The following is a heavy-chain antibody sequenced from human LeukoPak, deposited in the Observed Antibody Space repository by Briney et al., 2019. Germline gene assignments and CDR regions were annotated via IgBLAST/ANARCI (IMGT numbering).Heavy chain of an antibody. D-gene: IGHD3-3*01. Sequence: PSQTLSLTCTVSGGSINSGGYYWSWIRQPPGKGLEWIGYIYHSGSTYYNPSLKSRVTISVDRSKNQFSLKLSSVTAADTAVYYCASGFRFLQCPYYWGPGTLVTVSS. CDR1: GGSINSGGYY. V-gene: IGHV4-30-2*01. CDR2: IYHSGST. CDR3: ASGFRFLQCPYY. J-gene: IGHJ4*02.